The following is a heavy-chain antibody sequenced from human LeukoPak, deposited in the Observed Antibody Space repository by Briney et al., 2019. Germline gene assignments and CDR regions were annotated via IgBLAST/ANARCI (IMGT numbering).Heavy chain of an antibody. CDR2: INHSGST. V-gene: IGHV4-34*01. CDR1: GGSFSGYY. CDR3: AGSYGDYDDY. Sequence: SETLSLTCAVYGGSFSGYYWSWIRQPPGKGLEWIGEINHSGSTNYNPSLKSRVTISVDTSKNQFSLKLSSVTAADTAVYYCAGSYGDYDDYWGQGTLVTVSS. J-gene: IGHJ4*02. D-gene: IGHD4-17*01.